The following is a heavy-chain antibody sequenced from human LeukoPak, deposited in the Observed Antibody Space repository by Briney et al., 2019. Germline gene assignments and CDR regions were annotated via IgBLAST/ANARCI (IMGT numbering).Heavy chain of an antibody. CDR2: ISSSRSYI. V-gene: IGHV3-21*01. CDR1: GFTFSSYS. CDR3: ANSAYDSSGYMGY. Sequence: PGGSLRLSCAASGFTFSSYSMNWVRQAPGKGLEWVSSISSSRSYIYYADSVKGRFTISRDNAKNSLYLQMNSLRAEDTAVYYCANSAYDSSGYMGYWGQGTLVTVSS. D-gene: IGHD3-22*01. J-gene: IGHJ4*02.